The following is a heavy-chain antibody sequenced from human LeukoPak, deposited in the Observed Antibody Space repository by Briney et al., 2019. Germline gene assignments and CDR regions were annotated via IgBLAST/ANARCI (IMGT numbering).Heavy chain of an antibody. J-gene: IGHJ4*02. CDR2: IYYTGST. CDR1: VGSTSRYY. Sequence: PEALSLTCTVPVGSTSRYYWSWVRQSPGEGVGTFGYIYYTGSTRYNHSLKSRVTISVETSKNQFSLQLSSVTAADTAVYFCARVGPYGGNSFPLDYWGQGSLVTASS. V-gene: IGHV4-59*01. D-gene: IGHD4-23*01. CDR3: ARVGPYGGNSFPLDY.